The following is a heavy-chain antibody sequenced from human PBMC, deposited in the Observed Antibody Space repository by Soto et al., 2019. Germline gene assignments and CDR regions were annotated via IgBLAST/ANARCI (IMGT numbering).Heavy chain of an antibody. CDR3: ARDLDRRTMIVVVKDPKDY. V-gene: IGHV1-2*02. CDR2: INPNSGGT. D-gene: IGHD3-22*01. J-gene: IGHJ4*02. CDR1: GYTFTGYY. Sequence: QVQLVQSGAEVKKPGASVKVSCKASGYTFTGYYMHWVRQAPGQGLEGMGWINPNSGGTNYAQKFQGRVTMTRDTSISTAYMELSRLRSDDTAVYYCARDLDRRTMIVVVKDPKDYWGQGTLVTVSS.